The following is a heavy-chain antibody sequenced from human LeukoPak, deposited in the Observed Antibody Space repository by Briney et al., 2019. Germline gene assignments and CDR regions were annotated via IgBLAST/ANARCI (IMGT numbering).Heavy chain of an antibody. Sequence: ASVKVSCKASGGTFSSYAISWVRQAPGQGLKWMGWISAYNGNTNYAQKLQGRVTMTTDTSTSTAYMELRSLRSDDTAVYYCARTDSSSWYYYYYYYMDVWGKGTTVTVSS. CDR1: GGTFSSYA. D-gene: IGHD6-13*01. CDR3: ARTDSSSWYYYYYYYMDV. CDR2: ISAYNGNT. V-gene: IGHV1-18*01. J-gene: IGHJ6*03.